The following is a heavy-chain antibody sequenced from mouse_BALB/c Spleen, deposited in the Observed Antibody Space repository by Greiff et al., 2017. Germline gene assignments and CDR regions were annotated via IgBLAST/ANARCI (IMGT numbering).Heavy chain of an antibody. CDR3: ARAYPAWFAY. V-gene: IGHV3-6*02. D-gene: IGHD2-10*01. Sequence: EVKVEESGPGLVKPSQSLSLTCSVTGYSITSGYYWNWIRQFPGNKLEWMGYISYDGSNNYNPSLKNRISITRDTSKNQFFLKLNSVTTEDTATYYCARAYPAWFAYWGQGTLVTVSA. CDR2: ISYDGSN. CDR1: GYSITSGYY. J-gene: IGHJ3*01.